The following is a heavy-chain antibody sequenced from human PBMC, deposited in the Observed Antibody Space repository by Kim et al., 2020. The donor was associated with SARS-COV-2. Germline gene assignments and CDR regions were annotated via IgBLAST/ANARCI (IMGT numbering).Heavy chain of an antibody. CDR2: SEK. J-gene: IGHJ4*02. CDR3: ARGGETGPY. Sequence: SEKWYADSVKVRFAISRDNAKNSLYLQMNSLRVEDTGVYYWARGGETGPYWGQGTLVTVSS. V-gene: IGHV3-7*01.